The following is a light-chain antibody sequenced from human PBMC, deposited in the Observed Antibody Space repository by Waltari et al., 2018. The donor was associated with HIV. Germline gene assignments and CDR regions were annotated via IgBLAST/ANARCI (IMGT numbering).Light chain of an antibody. Sequence: QSALTQPASVSGSPGQSITISCTGTSSDVGGYNYVSWYQQHPGKAPKLMISELSNRPSGVSNRFSGSKSGNTASLTISGLQAEDEADYYCSSYTSSSTYVFGTGTKVTVL. CDR1: SSDVGGYNY. CDR2: ELS. V-gene: IGLV2-14*01. J-gene: IGLJ1*01. CDR3: SSYTSSSTYV.